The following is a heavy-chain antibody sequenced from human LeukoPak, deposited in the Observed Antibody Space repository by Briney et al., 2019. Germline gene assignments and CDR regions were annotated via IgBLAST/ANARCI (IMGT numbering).Heavy chain of an antibody. D-gene: IGHD1-26*01. CDR3: ARDSVGATGSAFDI. Sequence: GGSLRLSCAASGFSFSSYWVSWVRQAPGKGLEWVANIQQDGSTKYYVDSVKGRFTISRDNAKNSLYLQMNSLRAEDTAVYYCARDSVGATGSAFDIWGQGTMVTVSS. CDR2: IQQDGSTK. J-gene: IGHJ3*02. V-gene: IGHV3-7*01. CDR1: GFSFSSYW.